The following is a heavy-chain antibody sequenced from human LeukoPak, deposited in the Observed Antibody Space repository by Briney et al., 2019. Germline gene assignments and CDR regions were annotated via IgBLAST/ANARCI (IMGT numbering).Heavy chain of an antibody. CDR2: IYYSART. Sequence: PSETLSLTCSVSGVSISSSSYYWTWIRQPAGEGLECIGSIYYSARTYYNPSLKSRVTISVDTSKNQFSLKLSSVTAADTAVYYCARVGYSSSIDYWGQGTLVTVSS. J-gene: IGHJ4*02. CDR1: GVSISSSSYY. CDR3: ARVGYSSSIDY. V-gene: IGHV4-39*07. D-gene: IGHD6-6*01.